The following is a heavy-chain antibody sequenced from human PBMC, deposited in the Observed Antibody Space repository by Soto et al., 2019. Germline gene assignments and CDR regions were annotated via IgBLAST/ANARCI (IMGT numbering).Heavy chain of an antibody. Sequence: ASVKVSCKASGYTFTGYYMHWVRQAPGQGLEWMGWINPNSGGTNYAQKFQGRVTMTRDTSISTAYMELSRLRSDDTAVYYCARDLRRLRGTLTHSDYWGQGTLVTVSS. V-gene: IGHV1-2*02. CDR1: GYTFTGYY. CDR3: ARDLRRLRGTLTHSDY. D-gene: IGHD2-15*01. CDR2: INPNSGGT. J-gene: IGHJ4*02.